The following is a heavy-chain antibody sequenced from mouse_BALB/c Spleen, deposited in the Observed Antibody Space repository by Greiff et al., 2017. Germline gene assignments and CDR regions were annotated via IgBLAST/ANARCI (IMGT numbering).Heavy chain of an antibody. D-gene: IGHD3-3*01. CDR1: GFSLTSYG. CDR3: ARANDGAGDY. CDR2: IWSGGST. Sequence: QMQLKESGPGLVQPSQSLSITCTVSGFSLTSYGVHWVRQSPGKGLEWLGVIWSGGSTDYNAAFISRLSISKDNSKSQVFFKMNSLQANDTAIYYCARANDGAGDYWGQGTSVTVSS. V-gene: IGHV2-2*02. J-gene: IGHJ4*01.